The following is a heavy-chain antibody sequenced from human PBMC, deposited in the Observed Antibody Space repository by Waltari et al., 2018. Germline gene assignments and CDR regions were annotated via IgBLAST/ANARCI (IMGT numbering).Heavy chain of an antibody. Sequence: QVQLMQSGAEVKKPGSSGKVSCEASGGTCSLHAISWVRQAPGQGLEWLGGVIPMFGTVNYAQRFQGRVTITAAESTSTIYMELHTLRSEDTAVYYCASGAGYCSSSNCPHDAFNVWGQGTMVTVSS. V-gene: IGHV1-69*01. CDR2: VIPMFGTV. D-gene: IGHD2-2*01. J-gene: IGHJ3*01. CDR1: GGTCSLHA. CDR3: ASGAGYCSSSNCPHDAFNV.